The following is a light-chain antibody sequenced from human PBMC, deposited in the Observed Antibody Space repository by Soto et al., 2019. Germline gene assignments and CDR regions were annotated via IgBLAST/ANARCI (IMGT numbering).Light chain of an antibody. CDR1: QHIWSY. Sequence: EIVLTQSPATLSSSPGERATLSCRASQHIWSYLAWYQQKPGQAPRLLMYDASKRATGIPARFSGSGSGTDFTLNISSLEPEDLAVYYCQQRSRWPWTFGQGPKVEIK. J-gene: IGKJ1*01. V-gene: IGKV3-11*01. CDR2: DAS. CDR3: QQRSRWPWT.